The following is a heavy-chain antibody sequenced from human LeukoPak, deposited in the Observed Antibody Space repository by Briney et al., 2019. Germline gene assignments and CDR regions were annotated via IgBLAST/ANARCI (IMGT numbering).Heavy chain of an antibody. J-gene: IGHJ4*02. Sequence: RRSLSLSCAPSGFRFIYYNTKWVRHAPGKGLGWVASTSSSSSYIYYADSVKGRFTISRDKARNSVYLQMNTVRAEDTAVYYCARDFTYGGYWGQGTLVTVSS. V-gene: IGHV3-21*01. CDR3: ARDFTYGGY. CDR1: GFRFIYYN. D-gene: IGHD2-21*01. CDR2: TSSSSSYI.